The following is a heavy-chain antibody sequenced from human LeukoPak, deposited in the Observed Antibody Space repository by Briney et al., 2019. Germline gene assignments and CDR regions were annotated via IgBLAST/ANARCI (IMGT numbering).Heavy chain of an antibody. CDR1: GGSINSGSYY. Sequence: PSETLSLTCTVPGGSINSGSYYWGWIRQPPGKGLEWIGSIYYIGSTYYNSSLKSRVTISVDTSKNQFSLKLSSVTAADTAMYYCARLLYNWNGADYWGQGTLVTVSS. V-gene: IGHV4-39*01. CDR3: ARLLYNWNGADY. CDR2: IYYIGST. J-gene: IGHJ4*02. D-gene: IGHD1-20*01.